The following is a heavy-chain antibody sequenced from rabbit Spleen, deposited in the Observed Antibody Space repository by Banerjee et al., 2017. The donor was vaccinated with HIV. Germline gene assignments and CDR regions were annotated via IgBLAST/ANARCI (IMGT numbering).Heavy chain of an antibody. CDR2: IEGGSSGFT. D-gene: IGHD1-1*01. Sequence: QEQLVESGGGLVKPGASLTLTCTASVFSFSSSYYMCLVRHAPGKGLEWIACIEGGSSGFTYCASWAKGRFTISKTSSTTVTLQMTSLTAADTATYFCARDTSSSFSSYGMDLWGQGTLVTVS. CDR1: VFSFSSSYY. V-gene: IGHV1S45*01. CDR3: ARDTSSSFSSYGMDL. J-gene: IGHJ6*01.